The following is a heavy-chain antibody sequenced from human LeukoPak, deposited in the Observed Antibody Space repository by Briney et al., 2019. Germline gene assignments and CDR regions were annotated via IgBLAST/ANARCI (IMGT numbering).Heavy chain of an antibody. CDR1: GGSISGYY. Sequence: SETLSLTCTVSGGSISGYYWSWVRQPPGKGLEWIGYIYYSGSTNYNPSLKSRVTISVDTSKNQFSLKLSSVTAADTAVYYCARDGGKVQDWGQGTLVTVSS. V-gene: IGHV4-59*01. CDR2: IYYSGST. CDR3: ARDGGKVQD. D-gene: IGHD1-1*01. J-gene: IGHJ4*02.